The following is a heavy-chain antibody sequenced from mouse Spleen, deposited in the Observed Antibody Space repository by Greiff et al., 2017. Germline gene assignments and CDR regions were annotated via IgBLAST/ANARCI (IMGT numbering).Heavy chain of an antibody. CDR3: ARSGRSGYFDY. CDR2: IDPSDSYT. Sequence: VQLQQPGAELVMPGASVKLSCKASGYTFTSYWMHWVKQRPGQGLEWIGEIDPSDSYTNYNQKFKGKATLTVDTSSSTAYMQLSSLTSEDSAVYYCARSGRSGYFDYWGQSTTLTSSS. J-gene: IGHJ2*01. V-gene: IGHV1-69*01. D-gene: IGHD3-1*01. CDR1: GYTFTSYW.